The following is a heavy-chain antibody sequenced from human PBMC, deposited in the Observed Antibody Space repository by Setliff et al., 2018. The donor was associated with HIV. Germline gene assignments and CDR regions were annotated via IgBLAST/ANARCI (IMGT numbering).Heavy chain of an antibody. CDR1: GYTFTSYD. Sequence: SVKVSCKASGYTFTSYDINWVRQAPGQGLEWMGRIIPILATSNYTQKFQGRVTITADKSTRTAYMELSSLRSEDTAVYYCARDGWDYYGSGTYPPLYYFDSWGQGTRVTVSS. J-gene: IGHJ4*01. D-gene: IGHD3-10*01. CDR3: ARDGWDYYGSGTYPPLYYFDS. CDR2: IIPILATS. V-gene: IGHV1-69*06.